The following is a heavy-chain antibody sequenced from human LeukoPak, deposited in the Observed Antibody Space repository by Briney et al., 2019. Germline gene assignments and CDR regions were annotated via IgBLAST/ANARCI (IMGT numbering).Heavy chain of an antibody. J-gene: IGHJ4*02. V-gene: IGHV1-2*02. CDR1: VYTFTGYY. CDR2: INPNSGGT. Sequence: ASVKVSCKASVYTFTGYYMHWVRQAPGQGLEWMGWINPNSGGTNYAQKFQGRVTMTRETSISTASMELSRLRSDDTAVYYCARYQVIVSYDYWGEGSLVTVSS. CDR3: ARYQVIVSYDY. D-gene: IGHD2-21*01.